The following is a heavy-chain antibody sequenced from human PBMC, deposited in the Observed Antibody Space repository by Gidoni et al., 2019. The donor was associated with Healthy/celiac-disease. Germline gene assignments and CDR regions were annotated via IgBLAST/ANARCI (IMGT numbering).Heavy chain of an antibody. J-gene: IGHJ6*02. V-gene: IGHV4-31*03. CDR1: GGSISSGGYY. D-gene: IGHD2-15*01. Sequence: QVQLQASGPGLVKPSQTLSLTCTVSGGSISSGGYYWSWIRQHPGKGLEWIGYIYYSGSTYYNPSLKSRVTISVDTSKNQCSLKLSSVTAADTAVYYCARDLRCSGGSCYSYYYGMDVWGQGTTVTVSS. CDR2: IYYSGST. CDR3: ARDLRCSGGSCYSYYYGMDV.